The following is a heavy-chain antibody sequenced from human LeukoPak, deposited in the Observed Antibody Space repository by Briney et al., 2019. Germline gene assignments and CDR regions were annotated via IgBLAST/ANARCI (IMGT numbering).Heavy chain of an antibody. CDR2: ISYDGSNK. CDR1: GFTFSSYA. CDR3: AREEADYYDSSGYFEYYFDY. D-gene: IGHD3-22*01. V-gene: IGHV3-30-3*01. Sequence: GRSLRLSCAASGFTFSSYAMHWVRQAPGKGLEWVAVISYDGSNKYYADSVKGRFTISRDNSKNTLYLQMNSLRAEDTAVYYCAREEADYYDSSGYFEYYFDYWGQGTLVTVSS. J-gene: IGHJ4*02.